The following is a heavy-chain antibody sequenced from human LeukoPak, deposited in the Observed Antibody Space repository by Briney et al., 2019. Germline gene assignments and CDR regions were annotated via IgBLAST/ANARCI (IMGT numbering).Heavy chain of an antibody. CDR3: AGFGSDSYGYKYYFDY. V-gene: IGHV4-59*08. CDR1: GGSISSHY. D-gene: IGHD3-16*01. J-gene: IGHJ4*02. Sequence: PSETLSLTCTVSGGSISSHYWSWLRQPPAKGLEGIGYISYSGSTNYSPSLTSRVTISVDTSKNQFSLKLTSVTAADTAVYYCAGFGSDSYGYKYYFDYWGQGNLVTVSS. CDR2: ISYSGST.